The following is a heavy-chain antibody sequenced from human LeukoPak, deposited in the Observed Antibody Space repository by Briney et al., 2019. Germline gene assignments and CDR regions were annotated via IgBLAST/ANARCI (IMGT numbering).Heavy chain of an antibody. Sequence: SETLSLTCTVSGGSISSYYWSWIRQPPGKGLEWIGYIYYSGSTNYNPSLKSRVTMSVDTSKNQFSLKLSSVTAADTAVYYCARGVYIAAAQYAYWGQGTLVTVSS. CDR2: IYYSGST. V-gene: IGHV4-59*01. J-gene: IGHJ4*02. CDR3: ARGVYIAAAQYAY. CDR1: GGSISSYY. D-gene: IGHD6-13*01.